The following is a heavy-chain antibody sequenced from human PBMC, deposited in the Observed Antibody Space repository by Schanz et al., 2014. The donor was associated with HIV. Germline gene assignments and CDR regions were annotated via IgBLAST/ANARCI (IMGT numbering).Heavy chain of an antibody. CDR3: ARGIRQSRRDCRSPNCNTGWFDP. Sequence: QVQLQESGPGLVKPSQTLSLTCPVSGGSISSGGYYWSWIRQHPGKGLEWIGYIYYSGSTYYNPSLKSRVPISVDTSKKQFSLNLDSVTAADTAVYYCARGIRQSRRDCRSPNCNTGWFDPWGQGTLVTVSS. CDR2: IYYSGST. V-gene: IGHV4-31*03. J-gene: IGHJ5*02. D-gene: IGHD2-2*02. CDR1: GGSISSGGYY.